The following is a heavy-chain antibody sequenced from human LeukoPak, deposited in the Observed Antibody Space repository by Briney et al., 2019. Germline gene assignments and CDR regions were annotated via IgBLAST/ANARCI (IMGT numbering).Heavy chain of an antibody. V-gene: IGHV4-59*12. CDR3: ARGGTSNYNNWFDP. CDR2: IYYSGST. D-gene: IGHD4-11*01. CDR1: GGSISSYY. Sequence: SETLSLTCTVSGGSISSYYWSWIRQPPGKGLEWIGYIYYSGSTNYNPSLKSRVTISVDTSKNQFSLKLSSVTAADTAVYYCARGGTSNYNNWFDPWGQGTLVTVSS. J-gene: IGHJ5*02.